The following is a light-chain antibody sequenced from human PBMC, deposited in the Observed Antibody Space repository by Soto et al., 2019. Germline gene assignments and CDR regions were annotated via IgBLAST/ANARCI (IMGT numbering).Light chain of an antibody. Sequence: EIVLTQSPGALSLSPGGRATLSCRSSQSVNSNYLAWYQQKPGQAPRLIIYGASNTATGIPDRFSGSGSGTDFTLTISRLEPEDFAVYYCQQYGSSLRTFGQGTKVDI. CDR2: GAS. V-gene: IGKV3-20*01. J-gene: IGKJ1*01. CDR1: QSVNSNY. CDR3: QQYGSSLRT.